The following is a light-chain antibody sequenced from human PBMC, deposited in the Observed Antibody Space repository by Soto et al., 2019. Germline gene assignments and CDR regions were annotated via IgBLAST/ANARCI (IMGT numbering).Light chain of an antibody. V-gene: IGLV2-14*01. Sequence: QSVLTQPASVSGSPGQSITISCTGTSSDIGGYNSVSWYQQHPGKAPKLVIYAVSNRPSGVSSRFSGSKSGNTASLTMSGLQAEDEATYYCSSYTTSSFYVFGTGTKVT. J-gene: IGLJ1*01. CDR2: AVS. CDR1: SSDIGGYNS. CDR3: SSYTTSSFYV.